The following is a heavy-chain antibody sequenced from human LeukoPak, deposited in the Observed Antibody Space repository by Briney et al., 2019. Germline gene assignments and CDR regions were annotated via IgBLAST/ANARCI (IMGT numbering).Heavy chain of an antibody. V-gene: IGHV1-69*13. CDR1: GGTFSSYA. D-gene: IGHD4-23*01. J-gene: IGHJ4*02. CDR3: ARAHDYGGEDYFDY. Sequence: ASVKVPCKASGGTFSSYAISWVRQAPGQGLEWMGGIIPIFGTANYAQKFQGRVTITADESTSTAYMELSSLRSEDTAVYYCARAHDYGGEDYFDYWGQGTLVTVSS. CDR2: IIPIFGTA.